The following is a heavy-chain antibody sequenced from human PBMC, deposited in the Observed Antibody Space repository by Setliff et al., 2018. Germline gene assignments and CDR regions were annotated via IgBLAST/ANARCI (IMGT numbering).Heavy chain of an antibody. V-gene: IGHV4-39*01. CDR2: IYYSGST. CDR1: GASISSSRDY. J-gene: IGHJ4*02. D-gene: IGHD3-22*01. CDR3: ARGSYYDSSGYSPDFFDY. Sequence: SETLSLTCTVSGASISSSRDYWGGIRQPPGKGLEWIGSIYYSGSTYYNPPLKSRVTISVDTSKNQFSLKLSSVTAADTAVYYCARGSYYDSSGYSPDFFDYWGQGTLVTVSS.